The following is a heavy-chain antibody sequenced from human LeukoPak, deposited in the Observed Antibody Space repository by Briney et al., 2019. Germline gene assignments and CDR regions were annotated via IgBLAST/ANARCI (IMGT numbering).Heavy chain of an antibody. D-gene: IGHD3-10*01. CDR3: ARSQNYYGSGDY. V-gene: IGHV4-61*03. CDR2: IYYTGKT. Sequence: SETLSLTCTVSGDSVSNGNYYWSWLRQPPGKELEWIGYIYYTGKTYHNPSLEGRVTILVDTSRNHFSVKLSSVTAADTAVYYCARSQNYYGSGDYWSQGTLVTVSS. CDR1: GDSVSNGNYY. J-gene: IGHJ4*02.